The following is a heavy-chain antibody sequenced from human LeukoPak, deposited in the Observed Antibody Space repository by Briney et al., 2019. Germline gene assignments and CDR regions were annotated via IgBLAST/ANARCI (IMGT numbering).Heavy chain of an antibody. CDR1: GFIFSNYA. D-gene: IGHD2/OR15-2a*01. CDR3: ARLNSLPVGWRSPTDY. V-gene: IGHV3-23*01. Sequence: GGSLRLSCAASGFIFSNYAMSWVRQAPGKGLEWVSDVSGPGRETYYADSVKGRFTISRDNSKNTLFLLMDSLRGEDTALYHCARLNSLPVGWRSPTDYWGQGTLVTVSS. CDR2: VSGPGRET. J-gene: IGHJ4*02.